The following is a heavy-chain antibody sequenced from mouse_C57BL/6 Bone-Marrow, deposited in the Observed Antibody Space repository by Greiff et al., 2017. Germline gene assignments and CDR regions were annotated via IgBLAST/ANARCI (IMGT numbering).Heavy chain of an antibody. D-gene: IGHD2-4*01. Sequence: VQLQQPGTELVKPGASVKLSCKASGYTFTSYWMHWVKQRPGQGLEWIGNINPSNGGTNYNEKFKSKATLTVDKSSSTAYMQLSSLTSEDSAVYYWARCPIYYDYDGYAMDYWGQGTSVTVSS. V-gene: IGHV1-53*01. CDR1: GYTFTSYW. CDR2: INPSNGGT. CDR3: ARCPIYYDYDGYAMDY. J-gene: IGHJ4*01.